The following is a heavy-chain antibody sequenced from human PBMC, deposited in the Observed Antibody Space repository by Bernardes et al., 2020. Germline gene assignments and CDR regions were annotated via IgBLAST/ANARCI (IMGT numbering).Heavy chain of an antibody. V-gene: IGHV3-23*01. J-gene: IGHJ4*02. CDR1: GFTFRSSA. D-gene: IGHD3-16*02. CDR3: AKDLSRHWGELSPDIYFDY. CDR2: VSGSGGHK. Sequence: GGSLRLSCAASGFTFRSSAMDWVRQAPGKGLEWVSAVSGSGGHKYYADSVKGRFTISRDNSKNTLSLQMNSLRADDTAVYYCAKDLSRHWGELSPDIYFDYWGQGTVVTVSS.